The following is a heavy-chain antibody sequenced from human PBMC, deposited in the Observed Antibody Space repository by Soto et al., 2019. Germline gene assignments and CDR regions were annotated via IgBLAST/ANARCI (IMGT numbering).Heavy chain of an antibody. D-gene: IGHD3-3*02. CDR1: CGSISSSSYY. CDR2: IYYSGST. V-gene: IGHV4-39*01. J-gene: IGHJ5*02. CDR3: ARHSQVTNRVAFPFDP. Sequence: PSETLSLTCTVSCGSISSSSYYWGWIRQPPGKGLEWIGSIYYSGSTYYNPSLKSRVTISVDTSKNQFSLKLSSVTAADTAVYYCARHSQVTNRVAFPFDPWGQGTLVTVSS.